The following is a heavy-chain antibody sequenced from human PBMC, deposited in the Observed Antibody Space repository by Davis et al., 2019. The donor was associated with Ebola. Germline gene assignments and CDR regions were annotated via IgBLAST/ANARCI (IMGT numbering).Heavy chain of an antibody. J-gene: IGHJ4*02. V-gene: IGHV3-64D*08. CDR1: GFTVSSNY. CDR3: VKDRRDGYNPFDY. CDR2: ISSNGGST. Sequence: GESLKISCAASGFTVSSNYMSWVRQAPGKGLEYVSAISSNGGSTYYADSVKGRFTISRDNSKNTLYLQMSSLRAEDTAVYYCVKDRRDGYNPFDYWGQGTLVTVSS. D-gene: IGHD5-24*01.